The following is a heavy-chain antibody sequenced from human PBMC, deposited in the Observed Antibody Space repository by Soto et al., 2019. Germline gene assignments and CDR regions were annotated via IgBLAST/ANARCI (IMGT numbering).Heavy chain of an antibody. Sequence: SETLSLTCAVYGGSFSGYYWSWIRQPPGKGLEWIGEINHSGSTNYNPSLKSRVTISVDTSKNQFSLKLSSVTAADTAVYYCARGVIGLHMIVVVINQNWFDPWGQGTLVTVSS. V-gene: IGHV4-34*01. CDR3: ARGVIGLHMIVVVINQNWFDP. CDR1: GGSFSGYY. CDR2: INHSGST. J-gene: IGHJ5*02. D-gene: IGHD3-22*01.